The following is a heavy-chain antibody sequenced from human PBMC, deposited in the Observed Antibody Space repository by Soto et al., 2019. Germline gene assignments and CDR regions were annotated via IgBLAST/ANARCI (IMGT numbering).Heavy chain of an antibody. CDR2: IYYSGST. J-gene: IGHJ4*02. Sequence: SETLSLTCTVSGGSISSSSYYWGWIRQPPGKGLEWIGSIYYSGSTYYNPSLKSRVTLSGDNSKNTLYLQMNSLRAEDTAVYYCAKDRDYYDSSGSFDYWGQGTLVTVSS. D-gene: IGHD3-22*01. CDR1: GGSISSSSYY. CDR3: AKDRDYYDSSGSFDY. V-gene: IGHV4-39*02.